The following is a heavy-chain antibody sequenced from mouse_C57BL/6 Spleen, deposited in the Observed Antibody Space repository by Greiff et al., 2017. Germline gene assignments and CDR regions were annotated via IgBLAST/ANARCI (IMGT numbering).Heavy chain of an antibody. Sequence: QVQLQQSGAELVRPGTSVKVSCKASGYAFTNYLIEWVKQRPGQGLEWIGVINPGSGGTNYNEKFKGKATLTADKSSSTAYMLLSSLTSEDSAVYFCARALYYKIDYWGQGTTLTVSS. V-gene: IGHV1-54*01. CDR2: INPGSGGT. CDR1: GYAFTNYL. CDR3: ARALYYKIDY. J-gene: IGHJ2*01. D-gene: IGHD2-1*01.